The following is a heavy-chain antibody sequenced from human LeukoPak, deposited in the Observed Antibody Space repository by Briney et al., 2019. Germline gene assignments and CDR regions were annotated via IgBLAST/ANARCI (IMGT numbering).Heavy chain of an antibody. CDR3: ARDDDYGSPFDI. CDR1: GGSISSGSYY. Sequence: SETLSLTCTVSGGSISSGSYYWSWIRQPAGKGLEWIGRIYTSGSTNYNPSLESRVTISVDTSKNQFSLKLSSVTAADTAVYYCARDDDYGSPFDIWGQGTMVTVSS. CDR2: IYTSGST. J-gene: IGHJ3*02. V-gene: IGHV4-61*02. D-gene: IGHD4-17*01.